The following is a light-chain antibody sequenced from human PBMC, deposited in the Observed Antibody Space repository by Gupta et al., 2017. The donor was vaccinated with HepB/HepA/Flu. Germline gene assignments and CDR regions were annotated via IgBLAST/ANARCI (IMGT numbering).Light chain of an antibody. V-gene: IGKV4-1*01. CDR1: QSVLYTSNNKNY. CDR2: WAS. Sequence: DIVMTQSPDSLAVSLGERATINCKSSQSVLYTSNNKNYLAWYQQKPGQPPNLLIYWASSRESGVPGRFSGSGSGTDFTLTISSLQAEDVAVYYCHQEVTVPYTFGQGTKMEIK. CDR3: HQEVTVPYT. J-gene: IGKJ2*01.